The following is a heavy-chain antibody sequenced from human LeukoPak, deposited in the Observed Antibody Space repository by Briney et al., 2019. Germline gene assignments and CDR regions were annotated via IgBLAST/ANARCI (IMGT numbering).Heavy chain of an antibody. J-gene: IGHJ4*02. Sequence: GGSLRLSCIASGFTFSSYAMNWVRQAPGKGLEWVSGISGSGDGTYYADSVKGRFTISRDHSKNTLYLQMNSLRADDTAVYYCAKGGFIAVADDPFDYWGQGTLVTVSS. V-gene: IGHV3-23*01. CDR3: AKGGFIAVADDPFDY. CDR1: GFTFSSYA. CDR2: ISGSGDGT. D-gene: IGHD6-19*01.